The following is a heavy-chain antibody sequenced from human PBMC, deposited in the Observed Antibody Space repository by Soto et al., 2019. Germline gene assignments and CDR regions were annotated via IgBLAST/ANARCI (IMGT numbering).Heavy chain of an antibody. CDR2: ISAYNGNT. Sequence: ASVKVSCKASGYTFTSYGISWVRQAPGQGLEWMGWISAYNGNTNYAQKLQGRVTMTTDTSTSTAYMELRSLRSDDTAVYYCARDTPPTISFYYYGMDVWGQGTTVTVSS. D-gene: IGHD5-12*01. J-gene: IGHJ6*02. V-gene: IGHV1-18*04. CDR3: ARDTPPTISFYYYGMDV. CDR1: GYTFTSYG.